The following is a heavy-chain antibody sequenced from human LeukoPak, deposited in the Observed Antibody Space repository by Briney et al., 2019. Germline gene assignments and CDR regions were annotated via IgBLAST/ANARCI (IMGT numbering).Heavy chain of an antibody. CDR2: ITTSGGDA. D-gene: IGHD1-1*01. CDR1: GFTFSNYG. Sequence: GGSLRLSCAASGFTFSNYGMNWVRQAPGKGLEWVSSITTSGGDAYYADSVKGQFTITRDNSKNTLYLQMNSLRAEDTAIYYCARGRNWIFDYWGQGTLVTVSS. J-gene: IGHJ4*02. V-gene: IGHV3-23*01. CDR3: ARGRNWIFDY.